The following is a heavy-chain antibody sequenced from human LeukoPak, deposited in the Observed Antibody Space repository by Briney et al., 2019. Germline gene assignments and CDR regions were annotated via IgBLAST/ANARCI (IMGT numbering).Heavy chain of an antibody. CDR1: GFTFSIYT. CDR3: AKAKGGL. D-gene: IGHD2-15*01. V-gene: IGHV3-23*01. J-gene: IGHJ4*02. CDR2: ISGSGDTT. Sequence: GGSLRLSSVASGFTFSIYTMTWFRQAPGKGLEWVSSISGSGDTTYFADSVRGRFTLSRDNSRNTLFLQMDSLRVDDTAVYYCAKAKGGLWGQGTLVTVSS.